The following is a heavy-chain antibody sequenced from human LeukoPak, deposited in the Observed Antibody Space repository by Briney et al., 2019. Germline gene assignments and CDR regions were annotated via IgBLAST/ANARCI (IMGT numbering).Heavy chain of an antibody. Sequence: SETLSPTCAVYGGSFSGYYWSWIRQPPGKGLEWIGEISHSGSTNYNPSLKSRVTISVDTSKNQFSLKLSSVTAADTAVYYCAREGNSRDGYNDAFDIWGQGTMVTVSS. D-gene: IGHD3-22*01. CDR3: AREGNSRDGYNDAFDI. CDR2: ISHSGST. V-gene: IGHV4-34*01. CDR1: GGSFSGYY. J-gene: IGHJ3*02.